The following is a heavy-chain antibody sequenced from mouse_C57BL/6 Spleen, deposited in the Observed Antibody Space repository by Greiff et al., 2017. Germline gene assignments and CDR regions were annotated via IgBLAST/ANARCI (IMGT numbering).Heavy chain of an antibody. V-gene: IGHV5-6*02. J-gene: IGHJ4*01. CDR2: ISSGGSYT. CDR1: GFTFSSYG. Sequence: DVKLVESGGDLVKPGGSLKLSCAASGFTFSSYGMSWVRQTPDKRLEWVATISSGGSYTYYPDSVKGRFTISRDNAKNTLYLQMSSLKSEDTAMYYCARHPGDYAMDYWGQGTSVTVSS. CDR3: ARHPGDYAMDY.